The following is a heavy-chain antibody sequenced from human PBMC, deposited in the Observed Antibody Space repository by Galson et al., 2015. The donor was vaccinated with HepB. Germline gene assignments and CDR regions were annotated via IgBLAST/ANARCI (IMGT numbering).Heavy chain of an antibody. Sequence: QSGAEVKKPGESLRISCKGSGYSFTRHWISWVRQMPGKGLEWMGRIDPSDSSVHSSPSFQGHVTISADKSISTAFLQWRRLKASDTAMYYCPRVRGIRGDGMDVWGQGTTVTVSS. CDR1: GYSFTRHW. D-gene: IGHD3-10*01. CDR2: IDPSDSSV. J-gene: IGHJ6*02. V-gene: IGHV5-10-1*01. CDR3: PRVRGIRGDGMDV.